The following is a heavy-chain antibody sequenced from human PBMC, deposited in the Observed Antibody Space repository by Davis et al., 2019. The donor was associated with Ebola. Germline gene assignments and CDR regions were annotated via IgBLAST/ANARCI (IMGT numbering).Heavy chain of an antibody. CDR1: GFTFSSYS. CDR2: ISSSSSYI. V-gene: IGHV3-21*04. J-gene: IGHJ5*02. Sequence: PGGSLRLSCAASGFTFSSYSMNWVRQAPGKGLEWVSSISSSSSYIYYADSVKGRFTISRDNAKNSLYLQMNSLRVEDTAVYYCARDAAVALGWFDPWGQGTLVTVSS. CDR3: ARDAAVALGWFDP. D-gene: IGHD6-19*01.